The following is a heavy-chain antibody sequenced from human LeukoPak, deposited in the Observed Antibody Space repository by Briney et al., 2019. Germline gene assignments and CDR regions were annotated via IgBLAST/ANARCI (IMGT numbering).Heavy chain of an antibody. J-gene: IGHJ4*02. Sequence: PSETLSLTCTVSGGSISSSSNYWGWIRQPPGKGLEWIGSIYYSGSTYYNPSLKSRVTISVDTSKNQFSLKVTSVTAADTAVYYCARPLYDFWSGYYQPRHFDYWGQGTLVTVSS. D-gene: IGHD3-3*01. CDR1: GGSISSSSNY. CDR2: IYYSGST. CDR3: ARPLYDFWSGYYQPRHFDY. V-gene: IGHV4-39*01.